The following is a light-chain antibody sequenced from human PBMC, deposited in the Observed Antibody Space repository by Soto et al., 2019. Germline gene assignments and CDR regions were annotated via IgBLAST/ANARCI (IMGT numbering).Light chain of an antibody. CDR1: QSVGSH. CDR3: QQRASWPPSIT. CDR2: DAS. Sequence: ETVLTQSPATLPLSPGERATLSCRASQSVGSHLAWYQQKPGQAPRLLIHDASSRATGIPPRFSGSGSGTDFTLTINSLEPEDFAVYYRQQRASWPPSITFGQGTRLEIK. V-gene: IGKV3-11*01. J-gene: IGKJ5*01.